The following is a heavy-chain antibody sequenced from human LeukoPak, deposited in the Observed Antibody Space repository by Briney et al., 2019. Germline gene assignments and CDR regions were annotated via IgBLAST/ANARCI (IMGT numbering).Heavy chain of an antibody. CDR3: AKGGGATLDDAFDI. J-gene: IGHJ3*02. CDR1: GFTFNSYA. V-gene: IGHV3-23*01. Sequence: GGSLRLSCAASGFTFNSYAMSWVRQAPGQGLEWVSAISGSGGSTYYADSVKGRFTISRGNSKNTLYLQMNSLRAEDTAVYYCAKGGGATLDDAFDIWGQGTMVTVSS. D-gene: IGHD1-26*01. CDR2: ISGSGGST.